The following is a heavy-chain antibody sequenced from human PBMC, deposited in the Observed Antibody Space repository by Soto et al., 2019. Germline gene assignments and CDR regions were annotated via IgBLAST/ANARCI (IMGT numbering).Heavy chain of an antibody. D-gene: IGHD3-16*01. CDR3: ARDIWGSSGYFDY. CDR2: IYYSGST. CDR1: GGSISSGGYY. Sequence: PSETLSLTCTVSGGSISSGGYYWSWIRQHPGKGLEWIGYIYYSGSTYYNPSLKSRVTISVDTSKNQFSLKLSSVTAADTAVYYCARDIWGSSGYFDYWGQGTLVTVSS. J-gene: IGHJ4*02. V-gene: IGHV4-31*03.